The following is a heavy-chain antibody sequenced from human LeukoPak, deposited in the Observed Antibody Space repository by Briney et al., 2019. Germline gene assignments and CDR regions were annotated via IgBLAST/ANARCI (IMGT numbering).Heavy chain of an antibody. CDR3: VRDRRAVAIYLDY. CDR1: GFTFSSYA. J-gene: IGHJ4*02. Sequence: PGGSLRLSCAASGFTFSSYAMHWVRQAPGKGLEWVAVVSYDGSIKYYADSVKGRFTISRDNSKNTLPLQMNGLRVEDTAVYYCVRDRRAVAIYLDYWGQGTLVTVSS. CDR2: VSYDGSIK. V-gene: IGHV3-30*04. D-gene: IGHD6-19*01.